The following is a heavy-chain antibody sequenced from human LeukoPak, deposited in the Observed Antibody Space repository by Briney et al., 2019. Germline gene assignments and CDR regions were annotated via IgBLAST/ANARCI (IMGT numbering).Heavy chain of an antibody. CDR3: VSPRGFSYGYFDY. CDR2: IYYSKNT. CDR1: GGSISISSAY. V-gene: IGHV4-39*01. D-gene: IGHD5-18*01. Sequence: SETLSLTCTVSGGSISISSAYWAWIRQPLGKGLEWIGSIYYSKNTYYNPSLKSRVTISADTSKNQFSLTLGSVSATDTAVYYCVSPRGFSYGYFDYWGQGTLVTVSS. J-gene: IGHJ4*02.